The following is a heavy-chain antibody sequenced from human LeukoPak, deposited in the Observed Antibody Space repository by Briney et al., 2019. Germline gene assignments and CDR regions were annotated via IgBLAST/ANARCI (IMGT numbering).Heavy chain of an antibody. CDR1: GGSISSSSYY. J-gene: IGHJ3*02. CDR3: ARGYYYDSSGYSHDAFDI. Sequence: SETLSLTCTVSGGSISSSSYYWGWIRQPPGKGLEWIGSIYYSGSTYYNPSLKSRVTISVDTSKNQFSLKLSSVTAADTAVYYCARGYYYDSSGYSHDAFDIWGQGTMVTVSS. CDR2: IYYSGST. V-gene: IGHV4-39*07. D-gene: IGHD3-22*01.